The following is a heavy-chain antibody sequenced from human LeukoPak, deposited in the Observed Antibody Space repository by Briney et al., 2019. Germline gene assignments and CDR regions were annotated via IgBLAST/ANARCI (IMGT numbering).Heavy chain of an antibody. J-gene: IGHJ4*02. CDR1: GHSFTSYA. D-gene: IGHD5-18*01. CDR3: AREDTAFDC. V-gene: IGHV1-3*01. CDR2: INAGNGNT. Sequence: GASVKVSCKASGHSFTSYAMHWVRQAPGQRLEWMGWINAGNGNTEYSQKFQGRVTITRDASASTAYMELSSLRSGDTAVYYCAREDTAFDCWGQGTLVTVSS.